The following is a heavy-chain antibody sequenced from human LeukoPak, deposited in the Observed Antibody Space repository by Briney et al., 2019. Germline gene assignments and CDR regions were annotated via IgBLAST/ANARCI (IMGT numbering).Heavy chain of an antibody. Sequence: GGSLRLSCAASGFTFNDYYMSWIRQAPGKGLEWISYIRSSSSTIYYADSMKGRFTISRDNAKNSLYLQMNSLRAEDTAVYYCAKDQDIVVVTATLDYWGQGTLVTVSS. CDR2: IRSSSSTI. V-gene: IGHV3-11*01. D-gene: IGHD2-21*02. CDR1: GFTFNDYY. J-gene: IGHJ4*02. CDR3: AKDQDIVVVTATLDY.